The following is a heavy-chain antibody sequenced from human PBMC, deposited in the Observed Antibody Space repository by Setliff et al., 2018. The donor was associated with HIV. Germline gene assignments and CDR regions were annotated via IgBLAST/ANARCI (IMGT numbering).Heavy chain of an antibody. D-gene: IGHD3-22*01. J-gene: IGHJ5*02. CDR1: GGSIRSYY. CDR2: AHYSGSN. V-gene: IGHV4-59*01. Sequence: SETLSLTCTVSGGSIRSYYWSWNRQPPGKGLEWLGHAHYSGSNKNNPSLRSRISMAVDTSKNQVSLKLSSVTAADTAVYYCARVGYNDDSGYPYNWFDPWGQGTLVTVSS. CDR3: ARVGYNDDSGYPYNWFDP.